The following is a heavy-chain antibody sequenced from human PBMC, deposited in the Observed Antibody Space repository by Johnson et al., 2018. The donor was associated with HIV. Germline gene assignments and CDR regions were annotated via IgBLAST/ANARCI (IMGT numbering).Heavy chain of an antibody. CDR2: IRYDGSNK. V-gene: IGHV3-30*02. CDR1: GFTFSSYG. CDR3: ARGGYGEVFDI. Sequence: QVQLVESGGGVVQPGGSLRLSCAASGFTFSSYGMHWVRQAPGKGLEWVAFIRYDGSNKYYADSVKGRFTISRDNSKTTLYLQMNSLRAEDTAVYYCARGGYGEVFDIWGQGTMVTVSS. J-gene: IGHJ3*02. D-gene: IGHD4-17*01.